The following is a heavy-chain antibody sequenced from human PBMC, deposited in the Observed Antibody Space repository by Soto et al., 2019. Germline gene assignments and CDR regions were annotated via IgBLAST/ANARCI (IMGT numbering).Heavy chain of an antibody. D-gene: IGHD2-15*01. CDR1: GFTFSSYA. CDR3: AREGVVVDATGYWEY. Sequence: GGSLRLSCAASGFTFSSYAMHWVRQAPGKGLEWVAVISYDGSNKYYADSVKGRFTISRDNSKNTLYLQMNSLRAEDTAVYYCAREGVVVDATGYWEYWGQGTLVTVSS. CDR2: ISYDGSNK. V-gene: IGHV3-30-3*01. J-gene: IGHJ4*02.